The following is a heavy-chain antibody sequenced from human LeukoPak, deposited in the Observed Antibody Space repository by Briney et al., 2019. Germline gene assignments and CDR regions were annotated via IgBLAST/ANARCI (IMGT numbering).Heavy chain of an antibody. V-gene: IGHV1-69*04. CDR1: GYTFTSFA. Sequence: ASVKVSCKASGYTFTSFAISWVRQAPGQGLEWMGRIIPILGIANYAQKFQGRVTITADKSTSTAYMELSSLRSEDTAVYYCARVINWFDPWGQGTLVTVSS. CDR3: ARVINWFDP. CDR2: IIPILGIA. J-gene: IGHJ5*02.